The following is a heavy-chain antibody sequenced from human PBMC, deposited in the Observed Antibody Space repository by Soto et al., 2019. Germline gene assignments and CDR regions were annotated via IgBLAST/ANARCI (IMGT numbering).Heavy chain of an antibody. CDR1: GGTFSSYA. D-gene: IGHD6-6*01. CDR3: ATKTSSIAARQIYYYYGMDV. CDR2: IIPIFGTA. V-gene: IGHV1-69*06. Sequence: SVKVSCKASGGTFSSYAISWVRQAPGQGLEWMGGIIPIFGTANYAQKFQGRVTITADKSTSTAYMELSSLRSEDTAVYYCATKTSSIAARQIYYYYGMDVWGQGSTVTVS. J-gene: IGHJ6*02.